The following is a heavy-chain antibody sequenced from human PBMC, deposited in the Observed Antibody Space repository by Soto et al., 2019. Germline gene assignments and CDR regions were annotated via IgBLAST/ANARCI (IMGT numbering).Heavy chain of an antibody. D-gene: IGHD3-16*01. V-gene: IGHV1-18*01. CDR3: ARSWVTGKGGMDV. CDR2: INGYTGNT. CDR1: GYTFTSYG. J-gene: IGHJ6*02. Sequence: QVQLVQSGGEVKKPGASVKVSCKASGYTFTSYGFSWVRQAPGQGLEWMGWINGYTGNTRYAQKFQGRVTMTIDTPTNTAYMELWTLISDDTAVYYCARSWVTGKGGMDVWGQGTTVTVSS.